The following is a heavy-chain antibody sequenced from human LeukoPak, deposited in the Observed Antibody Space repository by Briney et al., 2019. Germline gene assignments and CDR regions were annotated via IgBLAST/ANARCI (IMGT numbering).Heavy chain of an antibody. CDR3: ARYAVSPYYYGMDV. CDR1: GGSISSYY. V-gene: IGHV4-59*08. CDR2: IYYSGST. Sequence: PSETLSLTCTVSGGSISSYYWSWIRQPPGKGLEWIGYIYYSGSTNYNPSLKSRVTISVDTSKNQFSLKLSSVTAADTAVYYCARYAVSPYYYGMDVWGQGTTVTVSS. J-gene: IGHJ6*02.